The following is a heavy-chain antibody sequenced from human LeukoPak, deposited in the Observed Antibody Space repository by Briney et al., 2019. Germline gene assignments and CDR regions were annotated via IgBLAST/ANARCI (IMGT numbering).Heavy chain of an antibody. CDR2: ISGSGGST. CDR1: GFTFSSYA. Sequence: GGSLRLSCAASGFTFSSYAMSWVRQAPGKGLGWVSAISGSGGSTYYADSVKGRFTISRDNSKNTLYLQMNSLRAEDTAVYYCAKVPYYDFWSGYYGYFQHWGQGTLVTVSS. D-gene: IGHD3-3*01. V-gene: IGHV3-23*01. J-gene: IGHJ1*01. CDR3: AKVPYYDFWSGYYGYFQH.